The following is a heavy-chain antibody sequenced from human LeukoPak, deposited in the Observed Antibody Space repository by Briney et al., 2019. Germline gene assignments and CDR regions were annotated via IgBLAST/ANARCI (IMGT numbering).Heavy chain of an antibody. Sequence: SVKVSCKASGGTFSSYAISWVRQAPGQGLEWMGGIIPVFGTSNYAQKFQGRVTITADESTRTAYMELSSLRSEDTAVYYCARAPNIAATDYWGQGTLVTVSS. V-gene: IGHV1-69*01. D-gene: IGHD6-6*01. CDR3: ARAPNIAATDY. J-gene: IGHJ4*02. CDR2: IIPVFGTS. CDR1: GGTFSSYA.